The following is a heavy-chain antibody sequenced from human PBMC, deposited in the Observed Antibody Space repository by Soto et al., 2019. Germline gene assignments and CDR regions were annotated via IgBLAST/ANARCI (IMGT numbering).Heavy chain of an antibody. CDR2: ISGSSSTI. Sequence: GGSLRLSCAASGFSFSVYSMNWVRQAPGKGLEWVSYISGSSSTIYYADSVKGRFTISRDNAKNSLYLQLNSLRDEDTAIYYCARESSGYPDSWGQGTLVTVSS. CDR1: GFSFSVYS. CDR3: ARESSGYPDS. D-gene: IGHD3-22*01. J-gene: IGHJ4*02. V-gene: IGHV3-48*02.